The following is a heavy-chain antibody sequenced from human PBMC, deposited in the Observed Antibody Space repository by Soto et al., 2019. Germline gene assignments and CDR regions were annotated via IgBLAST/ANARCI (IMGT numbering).Heavy chain of an antibody. Sequence: SQTLSLTCAISGDSVSSNSAAWNWIRQSPSRGLEWLGRTYYRSKWYNNYAVSVKSRIAVNPDTSKNQFSLQLNSVTPEDTAVYYCARENLALGTIFGVVMLDPWGQGTLVTVSS. CDR1: GDSVSSNSAA. CDR3: ARENLALGTIFGVVMLDP. J-gene: IGHJ5*02. CDR2: TYYRSKWYN. V-gene: IGHV6-1*01. D-gene: IGHD3-3*01.